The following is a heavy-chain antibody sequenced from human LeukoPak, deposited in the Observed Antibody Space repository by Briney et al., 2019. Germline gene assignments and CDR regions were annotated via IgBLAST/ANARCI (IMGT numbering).Heavy chain of an antibody. V-gene: IGHV1-24*01. D-gene: IGHD2-2*01. CDR2: FDPEDGET. Sequence: ASVKVSCKVSGYTLTELSMHWVRQAPGKGLEWMGGFDPEDGETIYAQKFQGRVTMTEDTSTDTAYMELSSLRSEDTAVYYCATVADCSNTSCYSLFDWGQGTLVTVSS. CDR1: GYTLTELS. J-gene: IGHJ4*02. CDR3: ATVADCSNTSCYSLFD.